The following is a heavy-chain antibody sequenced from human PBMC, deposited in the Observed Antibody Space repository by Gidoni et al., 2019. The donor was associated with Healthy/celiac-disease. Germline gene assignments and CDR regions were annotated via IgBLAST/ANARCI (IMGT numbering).Heavy chain of an antibody. Sequence: QVQLVQSGAEVHKPGASVKFSCKASGYTFTGYYMHGVRQAPGQWLEWLGVINPNSGGTNYAQKVQGWVTMTRDTSSSTAYMELSRLRSDDTAVYYCASGGRGSSEGYYGMDVWGQGTTVTVSS. V-gene: IGHV1-2*04. CDR1: GYTFTGYY. D-gene: IGHD1-26*01. J-gene: IGHJ6*02. CDR3: ASGGRGSSEGYYGMDV. CDR2: INPNSGGT.